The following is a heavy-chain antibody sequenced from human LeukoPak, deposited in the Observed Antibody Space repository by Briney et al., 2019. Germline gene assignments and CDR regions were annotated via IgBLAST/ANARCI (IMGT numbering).Heavy chain of an antibody. V-gene: IGHV3-23*01. CDR1: GFTFSSYA. Sequence: GGSLRLSCAASGFTFSSYAMTWVRQAPGKGLEWVSAISGSGGSTYYADSVKGRFTISRDNSKNTLYMQMNSLRAEDTAVYYCAKGVRDDFWDDYRTHYYYGMDDWGQGTTVTVSS. D-gene: IGHD3-3*01. J-gene: IGHJ6*02. CDR3: AKGVRDDFWDDYRTHYYYGMDD. CDR2: ISGSGGST.